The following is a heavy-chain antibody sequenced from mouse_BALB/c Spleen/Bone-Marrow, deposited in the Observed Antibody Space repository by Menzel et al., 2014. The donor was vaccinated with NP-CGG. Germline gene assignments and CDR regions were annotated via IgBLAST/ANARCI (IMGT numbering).Heavy chain of an antibody. CDR3: ARSMIVYFAMDY. CDR2: INPTSGYA. J-gene: IGHJ4*01. Sequence: VQLQQSGAELARPGAPVKMSCKASGYTFTGYTIHWVKQRPGQGLEWIGYINPTSGYANYNQKFKDKATLTADKSSSTAYMQLSSLTSEDSAVFYCARSMIVYFAMDYWGQGTSVTVSS. V-gene: IGHV1-4*01. D-gene: IGHD2-3*01. CDR1: GYTFTGYT.